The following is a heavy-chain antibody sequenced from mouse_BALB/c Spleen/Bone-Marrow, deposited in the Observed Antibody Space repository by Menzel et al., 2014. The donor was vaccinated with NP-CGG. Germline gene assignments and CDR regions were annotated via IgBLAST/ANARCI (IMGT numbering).Heavy chain of an antibody. Sequence: VQLQQSGPELVKPGASVKISCKASGYALSSSWMNWVKQRPGQGLEWIGRIYPGDGDTNYNGKFKGKATLTADKPSSTAYMQLSSLTSVDSAVYFCARGRDWDAWFAYWGQGTLVTVSA. D-gene: IGHD4-1*01. CDR3: ARGRDWDAWFAY. CDR2: IYPGDGDT. V-gene: IGHV1-82*01. CDR1: GYALSSSW. J-gene: IGHJ3*01.